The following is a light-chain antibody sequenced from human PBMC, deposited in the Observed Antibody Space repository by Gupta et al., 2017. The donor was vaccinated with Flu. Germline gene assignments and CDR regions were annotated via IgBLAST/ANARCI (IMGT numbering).Light chain of an antibody. CDR1: QSISSW. Sequence: GDRVTIFCRASQSISSWLAWYQQKPGKAPILLIYKASSVESGVPSRFSGSGSGTVFTLTISSLQPDDFATYYCQQYNSYPLTFGGGTKVEIK. CDR2: KAS. V-gene: IGKV1-5*03. J-gene: IGKJ4*01. CDR3: QQYNSYPLT.